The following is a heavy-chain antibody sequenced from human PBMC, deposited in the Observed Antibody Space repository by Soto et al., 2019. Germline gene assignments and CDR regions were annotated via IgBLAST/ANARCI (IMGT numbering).Heavy chain of an antibody. CDR1: GGSISSGGYY. CDR2: IYYSGST. CDR3: ARARSSIAALWAGRIDWLHP. Sequence: PSETLSLTCTVSGGSISSGGYYWSWIRQHPGKGLEWIGYIYYSGSTYYNPSLKRRVTISVDTSKNQFSMKLSSVTAADTAMYYCARARSSIAALWAGRIDWLHPWGQGTLVTFSS. J-gene: IGHJ5*02. V-gene: IGHV4-31*02. D-gene: IGHD6-6*01.